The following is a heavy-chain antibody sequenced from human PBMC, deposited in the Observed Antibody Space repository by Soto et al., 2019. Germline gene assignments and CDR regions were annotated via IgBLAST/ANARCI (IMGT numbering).Heavy chain of an antibody. J-gene: IGHJ6*03. Sequence: GGSLRLSCAASGFTFSSYGMHWVRQAPGKGLEWVAVISYDGSNKYYADSVKGRFTISRDNSKNTLYLQMNSLRAEDTAVYYCAKDPRDYYGSGSQHMGFALYYYYYMDVWGKGTTVTVSS. CDR2: ISYDGSNK. V-gene: IGHV3-30*18. CDR3: AKDPRDYYGSGSQHMGFALYYYYYMDV. D-gene: IGHD3-10*01. CDR1: GFTFSSYG.